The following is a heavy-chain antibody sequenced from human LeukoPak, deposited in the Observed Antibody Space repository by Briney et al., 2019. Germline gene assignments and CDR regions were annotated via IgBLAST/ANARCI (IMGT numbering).Heavy chain of an antibody. D-gene: IGHD3-10*01. J-gene: IGHJ4*02. Sequence: ASVKVSCKASGYTFTSYGISWVRQASGQGLEWMGWISAYNGNTNYAQKLQGRVTMTTDTSTSTAYMELRSLRSEDTAVYYCASPDTSGEIDYWGQGTLVTVSS. CDR1: GYTFTSYG. CDR3: ASPDTSGEIDY. V-gene: IGHV1-18*01. CDR2: ISAYNGNT.